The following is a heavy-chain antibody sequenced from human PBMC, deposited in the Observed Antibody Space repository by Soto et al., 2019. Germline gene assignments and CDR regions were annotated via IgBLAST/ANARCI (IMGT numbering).Heavy chain of an antibody. CDR1: GFTFSSYG. V-gene: IGHV3-30*03. CDR2: ISYDGSNK. CDR3: ARKFLEWYNAMDV. J-gene: IGHJ6*02. D-gene: IGHD3-3*01. Sequence: ESGGGVVQPGRSLRLSCAASGFTFSSYGMHWVRQAPGKGLEWVAVISYDGSNKYYADSVKGRFTISRDNSKNTLYLQMNSLRAEDTAVYYCARKFLEWYNAMDVWGQGTTVTVSS.